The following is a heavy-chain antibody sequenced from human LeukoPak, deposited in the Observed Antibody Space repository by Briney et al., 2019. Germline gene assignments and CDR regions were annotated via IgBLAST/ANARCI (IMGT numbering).Heavy chain of an antibody. V-gene: IGHV1-18*01. J-gene: IGHJ4*02. CDR2: LSAYNGNT. Sequence: ASVKVSCKASGYTFTSYGISWVRQAPGQGLEWMGWLSAYNGNTNYAQKLQGRVTMSTDTSTSTAYMELKSLRSDDTAVYYCARDSARPVGATGPAFDYWGQGTLVTVSS. CDR1: GYTFTSYG. D-gene: IGHD1-26*01. CDR3: ARDSARPVGATGPAFDY.